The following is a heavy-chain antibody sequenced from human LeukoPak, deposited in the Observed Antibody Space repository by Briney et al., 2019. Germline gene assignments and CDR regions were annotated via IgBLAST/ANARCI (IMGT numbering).Heavy chain of an antibody. V-gene: IGHV3-7*01. CDR3: AKVQGELLWFGERGNNWFDP. J-gene: IGHJ5*02. Sequence: PGGSLRLSCAASGFTFSRCWMSWVRQAPGKGLEWVANIHQDGSDKYYVDSVKGRVTISRDNAKNSLYLQMNSLRAEDTAVYYCAKVQGELLWFGERGNNWFDPWGQGTLVTVSS. CDR1: GFTFSRCW. CDR2: IHQDGSDK. D-gene: IGHD3-10*01.